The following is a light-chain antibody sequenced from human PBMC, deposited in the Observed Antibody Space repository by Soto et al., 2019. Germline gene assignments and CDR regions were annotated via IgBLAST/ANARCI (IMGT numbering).Light chain of an antibody. CDR3: HQYNNWRPST. Sequence: EVGMTQSPATLSVSQGERVTLSCRASQRGSRNLAWYQYISGQAPRLLNYAPSTRATVIGARSSGSASGTKFTLSVSSLQSEDYAVYSCHQYNNWRPSTFGQGTKVETK. V-gene: IGKV3-15*01. CDR1: QRGSRN. J-gene: IGKJ1*01. CDR2: APS.